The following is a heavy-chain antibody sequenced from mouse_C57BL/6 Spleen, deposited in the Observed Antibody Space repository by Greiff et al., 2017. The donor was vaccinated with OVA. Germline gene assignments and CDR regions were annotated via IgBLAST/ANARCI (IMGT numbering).Heavy chain of an antibody. Sequence: EVQLQQSGPELVKPGASVKISCKASGYTFTDYYMNWVKQSHGKSLEWIGDINPNNGGTSYNQKFKGKATLTVDKSSSTAYMELRSLTSEDSAVYYCARSRYYAYFDYWGQGTTLTVSS. CDR2: INPNNGGT. CDR1: GYTFTDYY. CDR3: ARSRYYAYFDY. J-gene: IGHJ2*01. D-gene: IGHD1-1*01. V-gene: IGHV1-26*01.